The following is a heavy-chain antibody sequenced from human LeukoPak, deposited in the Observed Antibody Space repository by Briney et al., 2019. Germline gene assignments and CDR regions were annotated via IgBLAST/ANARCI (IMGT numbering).Heavy chain of an antibody. D-gene: IGHD3-16*01. CDR2: ISSTGTTI. V-gene: IGHV3-48*03. CDR3: ARGAVGADY. Sequence: GGSLRLFCAACGFTLNSYEMNWVRQAPGKGLVWVSYISSTGTTIFHADSVKGRCTISRDSATNSVYLQMNSLRAEDTAVYYCARGAVGADYWGQGTLVTVSS. CDR1: GFTLNSYE. J-gene: IGHJ4*02.